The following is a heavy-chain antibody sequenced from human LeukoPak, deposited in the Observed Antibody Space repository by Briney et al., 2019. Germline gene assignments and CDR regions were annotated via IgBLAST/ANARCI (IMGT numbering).Heavy chain of an antibody. CDR2: ISASGGST. Sequence: HPGGSLRLSCAASGFTFSTYAMNWLRQAPGKGLEWVSTISASGGSTYYADSVKGRFTISRDISKNTLYLRMNSLRAEDTAVYYCAKDEGRAAAGNFDYWGQGTLVTVSS. V-gene: IGHV3-23*01. CDR3: AKDEGRAAAGNFDY. CDR1: GFTFSTYA. D-gene: IGHD6-13*01. J-gene: IGHJ4*02.